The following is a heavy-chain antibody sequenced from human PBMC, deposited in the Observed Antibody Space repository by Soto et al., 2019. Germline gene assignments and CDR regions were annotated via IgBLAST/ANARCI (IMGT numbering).Heavy chain of an antibody. Sequence: QITLKESGPTLVKPTQTLTLTCTFSGFSLSTSGVGVGWIRQPPGKALEWLAVIYWDDDKRYSPSLKSRVTITKDTTDNQVFRIVTNMDPLDTFTSYCAHLITRYSSNYCLSDYWGQGTLVTVSS. J-gene: IGHJ4*02. CDR2: IYWDDDK. CDR1: GFSLSTSGVG. V-gene: IGHV2-5*02. CDR3: AHLITRYSSNYCLSDY. D-gene: IGHD3-9*01.